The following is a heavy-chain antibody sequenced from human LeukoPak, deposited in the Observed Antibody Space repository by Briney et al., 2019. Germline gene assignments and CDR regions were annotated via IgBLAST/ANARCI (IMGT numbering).Heavy chain of an antibody. J-gene: IGHJ4*02. V-gene: IGHV3-23*01. CDR2: IRGSGDST. CDR3: AKDGISGWYGNHFDF. CDR1: GFTFSSYP. Sequence: PGGSLRLSCAASGFTFSSYPMSWVRQAPGKGLEWVSSIRGSGDSTYYADSVKGRFTISRDNSKNTLYLQISSLRAEDTAIYYCAKDGISGWYGNHFDFWGQGTLVTGSS. D-gene: IGHD6-19*01.